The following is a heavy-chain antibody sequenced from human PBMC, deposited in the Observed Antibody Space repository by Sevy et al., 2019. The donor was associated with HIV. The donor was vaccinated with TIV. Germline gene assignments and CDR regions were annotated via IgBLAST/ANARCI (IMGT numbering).Heavy chain of an antibody. V-gene: IGHV1-46*01. CDR2: INPSGGST. D-gene: IGHD5-18*01. J-gene: IGHJ4*02. Sequence: ASVKVSCKASGYTFTSYYMHCVRRSPGQGLEWMGIINPSGGSTSYAQKFQGRVTMTRDTSTSTVYMELSSVRSEDTAVYYCARDSDTAMGTAFDYWGQGTLVTVSS. CDR1: GYTFTSYY. CDR3: ARDSDTAMGTAFDY.